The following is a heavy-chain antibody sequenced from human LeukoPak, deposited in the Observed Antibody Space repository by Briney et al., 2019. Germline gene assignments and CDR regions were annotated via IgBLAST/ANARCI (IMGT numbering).Heavy chain of an antibody. CDR1: GYSFTTYW. CDR2: IYPGDSDT. V-gene: IGHV5-51*01. CDR3: ARQFRDSSGYYSYYFDY. Sequence: RRGESLKISCKGSGYSFTTYWIGWVRQMPGRGLEWMGIIYPGDSDTRYSPSFQGQVTISADKSISTAYLQWSSLKASDTAMYYCARQFRDSSGYYSYYFDYWGQGTLVTVCS. J-gene: IGHJ4*02. D-gene: IGHD3-22*01.